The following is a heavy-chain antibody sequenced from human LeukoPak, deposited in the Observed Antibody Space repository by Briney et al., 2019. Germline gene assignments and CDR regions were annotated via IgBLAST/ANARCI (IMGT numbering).Heavy chain of an antibody. J-gene: IGHJ4*02. D-gene: IGHD2-15*01. CDR3: TTQLDIVVVVENAGFDY. CDR2: IKSKTDGGTT. Sequence: GGSLRLSCAASGFTFSNAWVSWVRQAPGKGLEWVGRIKSKTDGGTTDYAAPVKGRFTISRDDSKNTLYLQMNSLKTEDTAVYYCTTQLDIVVVVENAGFDYWGQGTLVTVSS. V-gene: IGHV3-15*01. CDR1: GFTFSNAW.